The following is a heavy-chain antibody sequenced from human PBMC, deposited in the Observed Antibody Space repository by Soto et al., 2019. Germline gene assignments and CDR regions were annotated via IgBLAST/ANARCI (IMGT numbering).Heavy chain of an antibody. D-gene: IGHD4-17*01. CDR2: ISYDGSNK. Sequence: QVQLVESGGGVVQPGRSLRLSCAASGFTLSSYAMHWVRQAPGKGLEWVAVISYDGSNKYYADSVKGRFTISRDNSKNTLYLQMNSLRAEDTAVYYCARVPAPTTVAFDYLGQGTLVTVSS. V-gene: IGHV3-30-3*01. J-gene: IGHJ4*02. CDR3: ARVPAPTTVAFDY. CDR1: GFTLSSYA.